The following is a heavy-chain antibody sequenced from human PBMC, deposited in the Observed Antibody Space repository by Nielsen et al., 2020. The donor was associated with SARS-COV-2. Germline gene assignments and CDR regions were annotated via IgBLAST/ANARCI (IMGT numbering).Heavy chain of an antibody. Sequence: GGSLRLSCAASGFTFSSYVMTWVRQAPEKGLEWVSSISGGDDSTYYADSVKGRFTISRDNSKNTLYLQMNSLRAEDTAVYYCAKHRWGHFYDSIDYWGQGNLVTVSS. D-gene: IGHD3-22*01. CDR2: ISGGDDST. CDR3: AKHRWGHFYDSIDY. J-gene: IGHJ4*02. CDR1: GFTFSSYV. V-gene: IGHV3-23*01.